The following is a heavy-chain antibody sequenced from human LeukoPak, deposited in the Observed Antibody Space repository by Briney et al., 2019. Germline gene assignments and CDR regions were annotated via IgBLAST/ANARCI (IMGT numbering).Heavy chain of an antibody. Sequence: ASVKISCKASGYTFTRYYMHSVRQTPGQGLECREWINRNSAGTNYAQKFQGRVTMTRNTSISTAYMELRRLRSDDTDVYYCARERLVNRNWFDHWGQGTLVTVSS. D-gene: IGHD1-26*01. CDR3: ARERLVNRNWFDH. CDR2: INRNSAGT. J-gene: IGHJ5*02. CDR1: GYTFTRYY. V-gene: IGHV1-2*02.